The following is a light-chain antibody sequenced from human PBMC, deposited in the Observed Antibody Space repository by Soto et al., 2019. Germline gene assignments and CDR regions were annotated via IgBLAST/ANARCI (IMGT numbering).Light chain of an antibody. Sequence: QSALTQPASVSGSPGQSITISCTETSSDVGGYNYVSWYQQHPGKAPKLMIYDVSNRPSGVSNRFSGSKSGNTASLTISGLQAEDEADYYCCSYTSSSTPVVFGGGTKLTVL. V-gene: IGLV2-14*03. J-gene: IGLJ2*01. CDR3: CSYTSSSTPVV. CDR2: DVS. CDR1: SSDVGGYNY.